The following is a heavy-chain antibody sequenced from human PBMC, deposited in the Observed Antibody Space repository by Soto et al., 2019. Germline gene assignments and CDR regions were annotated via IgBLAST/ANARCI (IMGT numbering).Heavy chain of an antibody. D-gene: IGHD3-3*01. J-gene: IGHJ4*02. CDR1: GFTFSSYN. V-gene: IGHV3-21*01. Sequence: GGSLRLSCAASGFTFSSYNMNWVRQAPGKGLEWVSSISSGSSYIFYADSVKGRFTISRDNAKNSLYLQMNSLRAEDTAVYYCAKTYYDFWSGYYPIDYWGQGTLVTVSS. CDR3: AKTYYDFWSGYYPIDY. CDR2: ISSGSSYI.